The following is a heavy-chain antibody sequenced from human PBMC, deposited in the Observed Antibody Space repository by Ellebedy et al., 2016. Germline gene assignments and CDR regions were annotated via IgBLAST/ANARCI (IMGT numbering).Heavy chain of an antibody. D-gene: IGHD3-10*01. V-gene: IGHV1-69*06. Sequence: SVKVSXXASGGTFRTIHIVWVRQAPGQGLEWLGGIVPMFGKADHAQRFEDRVTITADKSTTTAYLELTSLRSNDTAIYFCAVLWFGDPYGLDVWGQGTTVTVSS. CDR3: AVLWFGDPYGLDV. CDR2: IVPMFGKA. J-gene: IGHJ6*02. CDR1: GGTFRTIH.